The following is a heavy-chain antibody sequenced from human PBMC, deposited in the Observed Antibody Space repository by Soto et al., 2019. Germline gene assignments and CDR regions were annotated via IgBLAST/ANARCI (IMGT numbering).Heavy chain of an antibody. CDR2: ISGRGGNT. V-gene: IGHV3-23*01. Sequence: GGSLRLSCAASGFTFSNYAMSWVRQAPGKGLEWVSTISGRGGNTYYADSVKGRFTISRDNSRNTLYLQIDSLRVEDSAVYSCAKAGCSGGTCYLYYFDYWGQGALVTSPQ. CDR1: GFTFSNYA. J-gene: IGHJ4*02. D-gene: IGHD2-15*01. CDR3: AKAGCSGGTCYLYYFDY.